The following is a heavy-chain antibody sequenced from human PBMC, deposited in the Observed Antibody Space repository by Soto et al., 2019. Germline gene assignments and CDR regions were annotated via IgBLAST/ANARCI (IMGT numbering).Heavy chain of an antibody. D-gene: IGHD6-19*01. CDR2: ISYDGSNK. CDR1: GFTFSSYG. CDR3: AKSPSDSSGWSSHYYYYGMDV. V-gene: IGHV3-30*18. J-gene: IGHJ6*02. Sequence: QVQLVESGGGVVQPGRSLRLSCAASGFTFSSYGMHWVRQAPGKGLEWVAVISYDGSNKYYADSVKGRFTISRDNSKNTLYLQMNSRRAEDTAVYYCAKSPSDSSGWSSHYYYYGMDVWGQGTTVTVSS.